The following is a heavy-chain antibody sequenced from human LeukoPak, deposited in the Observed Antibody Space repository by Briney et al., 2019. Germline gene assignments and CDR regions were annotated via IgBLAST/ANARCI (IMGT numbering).Heavy chain of an antibody. CDR3: GRSQNYNDSSGYSY. J-gene: IGHJ4*02. V-gene: IGHV3-21*01. D-gene: IGHD3-22*01. CDR1: GFTFSSYS. Sequence: PGGSLRLSCVASGFTFSSYSLNWVRQAPGKGLEWVSSISSSSSYIYYADSLKGRFTISRDNARKSLYLQMNSLRAEDTAVYYCGRSQNYNDSSGYSYWGQGTLVTVSS. CDR2: ISSSSSYI.